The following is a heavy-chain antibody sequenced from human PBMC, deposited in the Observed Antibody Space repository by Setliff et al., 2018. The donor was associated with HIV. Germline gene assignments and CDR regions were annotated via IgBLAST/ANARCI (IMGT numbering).Heavy chain of an antibody. CDR1: RGSISSSGFY. J-gene: IGHJ3*02. Sequence: PSETLSLTCTVSRGSISSSGFYWGWIRQPPGKGLEWIGSFYYSGSTYYNPSLKSRVTISVDTSKNQFSLKLSSVTAADTAVYYCARDPWFGELSDAFDIWGQGTMVTVSS. CDR3: ARDPWFGELSDAFDI. CDR2: FYYSGST. D-gene: IGHD3-10*01. V-gene: IGHV4-39*07.